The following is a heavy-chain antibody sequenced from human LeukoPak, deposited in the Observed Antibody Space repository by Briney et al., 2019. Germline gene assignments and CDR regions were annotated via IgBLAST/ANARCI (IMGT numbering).Heavy chain of an antibody. CDR2: IIPIFGTA. D-gene: IGHD1-1*01. CDR3: ARESDPGTGTTDAFDI. CDR1: GGTFSSYA. V-gene: IGHV1-69*05. Sequence: ASVKVSCKASGGTFSSYAISWVRQAPGQGLEWMGGIIPIFGTANYAQKFQGRVTITTDESMSTAYMELSSLRSGDTAVYYCARESDPGTGTTDAFDIWGQGTLVTVSS. J-gene: IGHJ3*02.